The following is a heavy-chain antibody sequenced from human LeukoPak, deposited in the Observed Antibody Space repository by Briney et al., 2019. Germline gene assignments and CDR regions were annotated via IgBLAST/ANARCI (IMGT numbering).Heavy chain of an antibody. CDR3: EREGVYL. Sequence: SETLSLTCTVSGGSISSYYWRWIRQPAGKGLEWMGRIYTSGSNNYNPSLKRRVTMSVDTSKSQFSLKLSSVTAEDTAVYYCEREGVYLWGQGTLVTVSS. CDR2: IYTSGSN. J-gene: IGHJ4*02. V-gene: IGHV4-4*07. D-gene: IGHD2-8*01. CDR1: GGSISSYY.